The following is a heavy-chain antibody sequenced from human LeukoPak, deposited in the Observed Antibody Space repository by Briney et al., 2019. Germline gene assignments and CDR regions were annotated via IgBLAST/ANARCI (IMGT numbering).Heavy chain of an antibody. CDR2: IKQDGSEK. Sequence: GGSLRLSCAASGFTFSSYWMSWVRQAPEKGLEWVANIKQDGSEKYYVDSVKGRFTISRDNAKNSLYLQMNSLRAEDTAVYYCARAGYCSSTSCYYYYYYMDVWGKGTTVTVSS. CDR1: GFTFSSYW. J-gene: IGHJ6*03. V-gene: IGHV3-7*01. D-gene: IGHD2-2*01. CDR3: ARAGYCSSTSCYYYYYYMDV.